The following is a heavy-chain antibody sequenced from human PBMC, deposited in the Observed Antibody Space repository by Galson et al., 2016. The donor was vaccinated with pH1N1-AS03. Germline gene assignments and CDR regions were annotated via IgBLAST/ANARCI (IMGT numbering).Heavy chain of an antibody. CDR1: GGSVSSTNYY. CDR3: AREDGDYAEYYFDY. J-gene: IGHJ4*02. CDR2: IYFNGNT. V-gene: IGHV4-61*10. D-gene: IGHD4-17*01. Sequence: ETLSLTCTVSGGSVSSTNYYWSWIRQPAGKGLEWIGHIYFNGNTNYNPSLKSRVTISIDTSKNQFSLKLISVTAADTAVYYCAREDGDYAEYYFDYWGQGSLVTVSS.